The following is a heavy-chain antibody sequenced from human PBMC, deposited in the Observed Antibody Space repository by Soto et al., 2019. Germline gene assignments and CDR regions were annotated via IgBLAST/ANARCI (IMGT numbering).Heavy chain of an antibody. CDR3: AREAYGDHLVE. J-gene: IGHJ4*02. CDR2: INPNSGGT. D-gene: IGHD4-17*01. CDR1: GYTFTGYY. V-gene: IGHV1-2*02. Sequence: APVKVSCKSSGYTFTGYYMHWVRQAPGQGLEWMGWINPNSGGTNYAQKFQGRVTMTRDTSISTAYMELSRLRSDDTAVYYCAREAYGDHLVEWGQGTPVTVSS.